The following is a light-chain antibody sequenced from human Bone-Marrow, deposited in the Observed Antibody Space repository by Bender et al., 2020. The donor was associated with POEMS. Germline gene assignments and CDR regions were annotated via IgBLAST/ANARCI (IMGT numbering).Light chain of an antibody. CDR2: LNSDGSH. Sequence: QPVLTQSPSASASLGASVRLTCTLSSGHSNFAIAWHQQQPGMRPRFLMKLNSDGSHNKGDGIPDRFSGSSSGAARYLTISSLQSEDEADYYCQTWADGVVLFGGGTKLTVL. J-gene: IGLJ2*01. V-gene: IGLV4-69*01. CDR1: SGHSNFA. CDR3: QTWADGVVL.